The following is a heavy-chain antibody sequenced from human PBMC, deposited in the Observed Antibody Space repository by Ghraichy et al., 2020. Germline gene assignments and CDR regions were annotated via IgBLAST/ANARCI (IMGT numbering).Heavy chain of an antibody. Sequence: ASVKVSCKASGYTFTSYGISWVRQAPGQGLEWMGWISAYNGNTNYAQKLQGRVTMTTDTSTSTAYMELRSLRSDDTAVYYCARFAGLDYYYYGMDVWGQGTTVTVSS. CDR1: GYTFTSYG. CDR3: ARFAGLDYYYYGMDV. J-gene: IGHJ6*02. D-gene: IGHD2-21*01. V-gene: IGHV1-18*01. CDR2: ISAYNGNT.